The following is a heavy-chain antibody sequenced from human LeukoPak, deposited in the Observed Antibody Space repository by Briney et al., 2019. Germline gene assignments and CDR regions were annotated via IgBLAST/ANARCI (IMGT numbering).Heavy chain of an antibody. J-gene: IGHJ4*02. CDR1: GGSFSGYY. D-gene: IGHD4-17*01. CDR2: INHSGST. V-gene: IGHV4-34*01. Sequence: TSETLSLTCAVYGGSFSGYYWSWIRQPPGKGLEWIGEINHSGSTNYNPSPKSRVTISVDTSKNQFSLKLSSVTAADTAVYYCAIPYGDYAFDYWGQGTLVTVSS. CDR3: AIPYGDYAFDY.